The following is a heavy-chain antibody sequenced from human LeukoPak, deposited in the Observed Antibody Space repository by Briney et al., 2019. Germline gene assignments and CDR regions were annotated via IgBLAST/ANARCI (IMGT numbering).Heavy chain of an antibody. Sequence: SVKVSCKASGGAFSSYTISWVRQAPGQGLEWMGGLIPILAIANYAQKFQGRVTITADKSTSTAYMQLSSLRSEDTAVYYCALFYSSSHPFDYWGQGTLVTVSS. CDR1: GGAFSSYT. J-gene: IGHJ4*02. D-gene: IGHD6-6*01. V-gene: IGHV1-69*02. CDR2: LIPILAIA. CDR3: ALFYSSSHPFDY.